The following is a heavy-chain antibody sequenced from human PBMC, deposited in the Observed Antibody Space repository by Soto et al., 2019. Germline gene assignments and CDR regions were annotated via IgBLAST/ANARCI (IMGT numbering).Heavy chain of an antibody. CDR3: ARGGGYCTPTSCAIDS. Sequence: EESLRLSCVASRFDFSSYEMSWVRQAAGKGLEWVSRVSLTGDRTNYAGSVKGRFTVSRDNFKNALYLEMDSLRPDDTAIYYCARGGGYCTPTSCAIDSWGRGTPVTGSS. J-gene: IGHJ4*02. CDR1: RFDFSSYE. V-gene: IGHV3-23*01. CDR2: VSLTGDRT. D-gene: IGHD2-8*01.